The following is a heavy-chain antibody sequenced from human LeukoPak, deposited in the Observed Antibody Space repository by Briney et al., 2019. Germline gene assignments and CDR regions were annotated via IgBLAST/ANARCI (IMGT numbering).Heavy chain of an antibody. D-gene: IGHD6-19*01. Sequence: GGSLRLSCVFSGFTFSSHWMSWVRQAPGKGLEWVANIKQDGSEKYYVDSVKGRFVISRDNAKNSLYLQMNSLRTEDTAVYYCAKIKGRFTHSSGRDAFDIWGQGTMVTVSS. CDR2: IKQDGSEK. CDR1: GFTFSSHW. CDR3: AKIKGRFTHSSGRDAFDI. V-gene: IGHV3-7*01. J-gene: IGHJ3*02.